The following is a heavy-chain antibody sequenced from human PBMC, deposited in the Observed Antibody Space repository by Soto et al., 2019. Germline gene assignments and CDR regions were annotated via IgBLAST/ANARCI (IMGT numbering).Heavy chain of an antibody. CDR2: ISSNGGRT. V-gene: IGHV3-64*01. CDR3: ATRWFGEFSGMDV. D-gene: IGHD3-10*01. Sequence: EVQLVESGGGLVQPGGSLRLSCAASGFTFSSYAMHWVRQAPGKGLEYVSAISSNGGRTYYAIAVKGRFTISRENSKNTLYLQMGSLRAEGMAVYYCATRWFGEFSGMDVWCQGTTVT. J-gene: IGHJ6*02. CDR1: GFTFSSYA.